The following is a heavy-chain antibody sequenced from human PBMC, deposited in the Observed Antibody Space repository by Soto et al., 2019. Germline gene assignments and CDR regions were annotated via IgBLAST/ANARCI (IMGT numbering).Heavy chain of an antibody. V-gene: IGHV3-9*01. CDR1: GFTFDDYA. D-gene: IGHD6-13*01. CDR2: ISWNSGSI. J-gene: IGHJ4*02. CDR3: AKGSAGQPAPPQNDY. Sequence: GGSLRLSXAASGFTFDDYAMHWVRQAPGKGLEWVSGISWNSGSIGYADSVKGRFTISRDNAKNSLYLQMNSLRAEDTALYYCAKGSAGQPAPPQNDYWGQGTLVTVSS.